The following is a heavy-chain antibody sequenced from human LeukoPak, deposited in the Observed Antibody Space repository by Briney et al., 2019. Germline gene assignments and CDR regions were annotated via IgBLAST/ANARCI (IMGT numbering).Heavy chain of an antibody. CDR1: GFTFSSYA. CDR2: ISGSGGST. CDR3: AKGTIFGVVIIDAFDI. D-gene: IGHD3-3*01. V-gene: IGHV3-23*01. J-gene: IGHJ3*02. Sequence: GGSLRLSCAASGFTFSSYAMSWVRQAPGKGLEWVSAISGSGGSTYYAGSVKGRFTISRDNSKNTLYLQMNSLRAEDTAVYYCAKGTIFGVVIIDAFDIWGQGTMVTVSS.